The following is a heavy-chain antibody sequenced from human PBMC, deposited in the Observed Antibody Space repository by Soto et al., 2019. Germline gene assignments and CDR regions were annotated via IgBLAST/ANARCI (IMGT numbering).Heavy chain of an antibody. CDR1: GFTFSNAW. CDR2: IKSKTDGGTT. J-gene: IGHJ4*02. CDR3: TTEYCSSTSCYAGSFDY. V-gene: IGHV3-15*01. D-gene: IGHD2-2*01. Sequence: GGSLRLSCAASGFTFSNAWMSWVRQAPGKGLEWVGRIKSKTDGGTTDYAAPVKGRFTISRDDSKNTLYLQMNSLKTEDTAVYYCTTEYCSSTSCYAGSFDYWGQGTLVTVSS.